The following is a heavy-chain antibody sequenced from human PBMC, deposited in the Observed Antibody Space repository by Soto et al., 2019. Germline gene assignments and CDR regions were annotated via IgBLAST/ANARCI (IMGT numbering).Heavy chain of an antibody. D-gene: IGHD2-2*01. CDR2: INSKTAGGTT. CDR3: SPVAMAPSDCSSTTSPIG. CDR1: GLTLTDAW. V-gene: IGHV3-15*01. J-gene: IGHJ4*02. Sequence: GWYLRLSSVASGLTLTDAWMNWARQAPLKVLEWGGRINSKTAGGTTDYASPVKGRFTISRDDSRNTLYLQMNSLKSEDTAVCHRSPVAMAPSDCSSTTSPIGWGPGTLVPDYS.